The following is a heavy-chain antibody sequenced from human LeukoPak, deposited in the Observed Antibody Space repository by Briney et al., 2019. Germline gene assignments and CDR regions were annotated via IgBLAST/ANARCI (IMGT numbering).Heavy chain of an antibody. Sequence: GGSLRLSCAASGFTFSSYGMHWVRQAPGKGLEWVAVIWYDGSNKYYADSVKGRFTISRDNSKNTLYLQTNSLRAEDTAVYYCARDGSYGRFDYWGQGTLVTVSS. CDR3: ARDGSYGRFDY. CDR1: GFTFSSYG. CDR2: IWYDGSNK. D-gene: IGHD5-18*01. J-gene: IGHJ4*02. V-gene: IGHV3-33*01.